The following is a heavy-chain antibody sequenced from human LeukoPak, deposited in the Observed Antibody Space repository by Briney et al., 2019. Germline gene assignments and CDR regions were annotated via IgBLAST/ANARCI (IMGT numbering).Heavy chain of an antibody. CDR3: AVEGYCSGGSCYTNWFDS. V-gene: IGHV3-48*02. J-gene: IGHJ5*01. D-gene: IGHD2-15*01. CDR1: GFTFSSYS. Sequence: PGGSLRLSCVASGFTFSSYSMNWVRQAPGKGLEWVSYISSSGTTKYYADSVKGRFTISRDNVKNSLYPQMNSLRDEDTAVYYCAVEGYCSGGSCYTNWFDSWGQGTLVTVSS. CDR2: ISSSGTTK.